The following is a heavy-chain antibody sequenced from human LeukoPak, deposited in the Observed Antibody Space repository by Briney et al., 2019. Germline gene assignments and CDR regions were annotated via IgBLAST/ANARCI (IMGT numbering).Heavy chain of an antibody. CDR3: AKDRGPGSYYKSDYYYGMDV. V-gene: IGHV3-33*06. CDR2: IWYDGSNK. J-gene: IGHJ6*02. Sequence: GRSLRLSCAASGFTFSSYGMHWVRQAPGKGLEWVAVIWYDGSNKYYADSVKGRFTISRDNSKNTLYLQMNSLRAEDTAVYYCAKDRGPGSYYKSDYYYGMDVWGQGTTVTVSS. CDR1: GFTFSSYG. D-gene: IGHD3-10*01.